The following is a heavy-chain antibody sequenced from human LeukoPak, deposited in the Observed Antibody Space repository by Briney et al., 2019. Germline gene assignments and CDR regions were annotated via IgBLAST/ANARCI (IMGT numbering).Heavy chain of an antibody. CDR1: GYTFTGYY. CDR2: INPNRGGT. V-gene: IGHV1-2*02. Sequence: ASVKVSRKASGYTFTGYYMHWVRQAPGQGLEWMGWINPNRGGTNYAQKFQGRVTMTRDTSISTAYMELSRLRSDDTAVYYCARDRPHCSGGSCYSRWFDPWGQGTLVTVSS. CDR3: ARDRPHCSGGSCYSRWFDP. J-gene: IGHJ5*02. D-gene: IGHD2-15*01.